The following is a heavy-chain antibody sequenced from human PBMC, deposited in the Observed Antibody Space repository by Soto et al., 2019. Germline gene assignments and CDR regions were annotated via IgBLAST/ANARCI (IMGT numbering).Heavy chain of an antibody. J-gene: IGHJ4*02. V-gene: IGHV3-48*02. CDR2: ILSSSGTI. CDR3: VRESLFDH. Sequence: QPGGSLRLSCAASGFTFNTYNMNWIRQAPGKGLEWVSYILSSSGTIYYADSVKGRFTISRDNAKNSVYLQMNSLRDEDTAVYYCVRESLFDHWGQGTLVTVSS. CDR1: GFTFNTYN.